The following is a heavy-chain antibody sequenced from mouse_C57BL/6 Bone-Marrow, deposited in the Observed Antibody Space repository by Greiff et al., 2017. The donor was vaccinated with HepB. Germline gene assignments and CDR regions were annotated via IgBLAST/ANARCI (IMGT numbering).Heavy chain of an antibody. V-gene: IGHV5-16*01. Sequence: VQLKESEGGLVQPGSSMKLSCTASGFTFSDYYMAWVRQVPEKGLEWVANINYDGSSTYYLDSLKSRFIISRDNAKNILYLQMSSLKSEDTATYYCARTGGSSYAMDYWGQGTSVTVSS. CDR1: GFTFSDYY. CDR2: INYDGSST. D-gene: IGHD1-1*01. J-gene: IGHJ4*01. CDR3: ARTGGSSYAMDY.